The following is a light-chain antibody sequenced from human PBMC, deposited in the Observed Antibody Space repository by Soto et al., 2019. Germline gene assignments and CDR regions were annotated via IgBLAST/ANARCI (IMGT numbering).Light chain of an antibody. CDR1: QGISTY. Sequence: DIQMTQSPSTLSSSVGDRVTMTCRASQGISTYLAWYQQKPGKAPKLLIHAASTLQSGVPSRFSGSGSGTEFALAISSLQPEDFATYYCQQLITYPQTFGQGTKVDIK. V-gene: IGKV1-9*01. CDR2: AAS. CDR3: QQLITYPQT. J-gene: IGKJ1*01.